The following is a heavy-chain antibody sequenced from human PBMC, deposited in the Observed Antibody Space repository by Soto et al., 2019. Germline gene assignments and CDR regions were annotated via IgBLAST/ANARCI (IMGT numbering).Heavy chain of an antibody. Sequence: SETLSLTCTVSGGSISSGDYYWSWIRQPPGKGLERIGYIYYSGSTYYNPSLKSRVTISVDTSKNQFSLKLSSVTAADTAVYYCARVKVTSYYYDSSGYSALAADAFDIWGQGTMVTVSS. D-gene: IGHD3-22*01. V-gene: IGHV4-30-4*01. CDR2: IYYSGST. J-gene: IGHJ3*02. CDR1: GGSISSGDYY. CDR3: ARVKVTSYYYDSSGYSALAADAFDI.